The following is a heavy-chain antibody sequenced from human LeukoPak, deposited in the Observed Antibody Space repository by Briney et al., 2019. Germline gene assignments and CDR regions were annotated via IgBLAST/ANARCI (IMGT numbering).Heavy chain of an antibody. J-gene: IGHJ5*02. CDR1: GFTFSSYS. V-gene: IGHV3-21*01. CDR3: ARDRGGWFDP. CDR2: ISSSSSYI. D-gene: IGHD3-16*01. Sequence: GGSLRLSCAASGFTFSSYSMNWVRQAPGKGLGWVSFISSSSSYIYYADSVKGRFSISRDNAKNSLYLQMNSLRAEDTAVYYCARDRGGWFDPWGQGTLVTVSS.